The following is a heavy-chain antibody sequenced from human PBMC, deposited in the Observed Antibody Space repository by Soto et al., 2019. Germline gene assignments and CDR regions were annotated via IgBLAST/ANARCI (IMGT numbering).Heavy chain of an antibody. Sequence: GGSLRLSCAASGFTFSSYGMHWVRQVPGKGLVWVSRINSDGSRTYYADFVKGRFTISRDNAKNTLFLQMNSLRAEDTAVYYCARGPDGYNFYYWGRGTLVTVS. CDR3: ARGPDGYNFYY. V-gene: IGHV3-74*01. J-gene: IGHJ4*02. CDR2: INSDGSRT. CDR1: GFTFSSYG. D-gene: IGHD5-12*01.